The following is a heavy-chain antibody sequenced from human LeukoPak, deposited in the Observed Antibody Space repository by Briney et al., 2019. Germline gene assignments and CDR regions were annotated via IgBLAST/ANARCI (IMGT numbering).Heavy chain of an antibody. CDR3: ARTARVGDY. J-gene: IGHJ4*02. D-gene: IGHD5-18*01. CDR2: ISQSGSDI. CDR1: GFSFSDFY. Sequence: GGSLRLSCAASGFSFSDFYMSWIRQAPGKGLEWISYISQSGSDINYADPVRGRFTVSRDNAKNSLYLQMNSLRAEDTAVYYCARTARVGDYWGQGTLVTVSS. V-gene: IGHV3-11*01.